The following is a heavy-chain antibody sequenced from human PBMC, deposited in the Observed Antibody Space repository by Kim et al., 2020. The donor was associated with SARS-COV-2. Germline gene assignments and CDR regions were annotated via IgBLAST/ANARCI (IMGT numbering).Heavy chain of an antibody. V-gene: IGHV3-74*01. J-gene: IGHJ4*02. CDR1: GFTFSSYW. D-gene: IGHD3-9*01. Sequence: GGSLRLSCAASGFTFSSYWMHWVRQAPGKGLVWVSRINSDGSSTSYADSVKGRFTISRDNAKNTLYLQMNSLRAEDTAVYYCARDRELRYFDWLSRLLDYWGQGTLVTVSS. CDR3: ARDRELRYFDWLSRLLDY. CDR2: INSDGSST.